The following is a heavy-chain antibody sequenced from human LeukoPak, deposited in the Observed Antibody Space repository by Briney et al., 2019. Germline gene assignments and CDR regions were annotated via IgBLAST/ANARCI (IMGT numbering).Heavy chain of an antibody. Sequence: GGSLRLSCAASGFTFSSYAMHWVRQAPGKGLQWVAVIWYDGSSKYYADSVKGRFTISRDNSKNTLYLQLNSLRADGTAVYYCARDPPTRQYTNSFSLDYWGQGTLVTVSS. CDR3: ARDPPTRQYTNSFSLDY. CDR1: GFTFSSYA. CDR2: IWYDGSSK. V-gene: IGHV3-33*01. D-gene: IGHD6-13*01. J-gene: IGHJ4*02.